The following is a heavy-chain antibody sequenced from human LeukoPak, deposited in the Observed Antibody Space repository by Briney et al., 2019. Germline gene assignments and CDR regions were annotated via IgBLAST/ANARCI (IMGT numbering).Heavy chain of an antibody. Sequence: PGGSLRLSCAASGFTFSTHWMNWVRQAPGKGLEWVANIKEDGSEKYFVDSVKGRFTISRDNAKNSLYLQMNSLRAEDTAVYYCARDREPYGDFDYWGQGTLVTVSS. J-gene: IGHJ4*02. CDR3: ARDREPYGDFDY. CDR1: GFTFSTHW. V-gene: IGHV3-7*01. D-gene: IGHD1-14*01. CDR2: IKEDGSEK.